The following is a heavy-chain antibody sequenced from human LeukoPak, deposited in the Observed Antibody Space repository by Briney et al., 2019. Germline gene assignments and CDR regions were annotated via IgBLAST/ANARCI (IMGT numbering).Heavy chain of an antibody. J-gene: IGHJ4*02. CDR2: IDHDERT. Sequence: ETLTLTCAVSGFSISHGYFWGWVRQPPGKGLEWIASIDHDERTYYNASLNSRATISVDTSKNQFSLKLGAVTAADTAVYYCARAPVVSPFDSWGQGILVIVSS. CDR1: GFSISHGYF. V-gene: IGHV4-38-2*01. D-gene: IGHD3-22*01. CDR3: ARAPVVSPFDS.